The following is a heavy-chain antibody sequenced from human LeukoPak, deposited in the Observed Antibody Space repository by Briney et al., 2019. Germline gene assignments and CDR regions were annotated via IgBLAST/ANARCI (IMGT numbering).Heavy chain of an antibody. CDR2: IYTSGST. J-gene: IGHJ4*02. Sequence: SETLSLTCTVSGGSISSGSYYWSWIRQPAGKGLEWIGHIYTSGSTNYNPSLKSRVTISVDTSKNQFSLKLSSVSAADTAVYYCARNSCSGGSCYENRGYFDYWGQGTLVTVSS. CDR1: GGSISSGSYY. CDR3: ARNSCSGGSCYENRGYFDY. D-gene: IGHD2-15*01. V-gene: IGHV4-61*09.